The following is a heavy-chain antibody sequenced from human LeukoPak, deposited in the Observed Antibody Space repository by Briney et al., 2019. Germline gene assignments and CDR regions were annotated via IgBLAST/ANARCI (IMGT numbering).Heavy chain of an antibody. CDR3: AKDGSTYCSSSSCTFDY. Sequence: KPSETLSLTCTVSGGSISSNYWSWIRQPPGKGLEWIGYIYSSGSTNYNPSLKSRVTISVDTSKNQFSLNLSSVTAADTAVYYCAKDGSTYCSSSSCTFDYWGQGTLVTVSS. D-gene: IGHD2-2*01. CDR2: IYSSGST. V-gene: IGHV4-59*01. CDR1: GGSISSNY. J-gene: IGHJ4*02.